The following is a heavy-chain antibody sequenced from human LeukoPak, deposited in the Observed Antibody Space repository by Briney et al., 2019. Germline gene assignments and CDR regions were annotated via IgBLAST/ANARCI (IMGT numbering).Heavy chain of an antibody. D-gene: IGHD6-25*01. CDR2: INSDGSST. J-gene: IGHJ3*02. CDR1: GFTFSSYW. CDR3: AMRGSAPVRVAFDI. Sequence: PGGSLRLSYAASGFTFSSYWMHWVRQAPGKGLVWVSRINSDGSSTSYADSVKGRFTISRDNAKNTLYLQMNSLRAEDTAVYYCAMRGSAPVRVAFDIWGQGTMVTVSS. V-gene: IGHV3-74*01.